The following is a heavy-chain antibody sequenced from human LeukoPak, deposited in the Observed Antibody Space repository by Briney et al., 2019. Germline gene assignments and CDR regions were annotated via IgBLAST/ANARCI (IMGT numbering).Heavy chain of an antibody. J-gene: IGHJ3*02. CDR2: INHSGST. CDR1: GGSFSGYY. CDR3: AKSNGYGLVDI. V-gene: IGHV4-34*01. Sequence: SETLSLTCAVYGGSFSGYYWSWIRQPPGKGLEWIGEINHSGSTYYNPSLKSRVTISLDTSRNQFSLKLNSVTAADTAVYYCAKSNGYGLVDIWGQGTMVTVSS. D-gene: IGHD3-10*01.